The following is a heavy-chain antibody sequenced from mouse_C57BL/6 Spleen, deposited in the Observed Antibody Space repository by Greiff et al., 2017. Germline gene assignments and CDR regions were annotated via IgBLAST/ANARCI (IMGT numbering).Heavy chain of an antibody. CDR3: ARYDGYLYYFDY. J-gene: IGHJ2*01. CDR1: GYAFSSSW. Sequence: QVQLKESGPELVKPGASVKISCNASGYAFSSSWMNWVKQRPGKGLEWIGRIYPGDGDTNYNGKFKGKATLTADKSSSTAYMQLSSLTSEDSAVYFCARYDGYLYYFDYWGQGTTLTVSS. V-gene: IGHV1-82*01. CDR2: IYPGDGDT. D-gene: IGHD2-3*01.